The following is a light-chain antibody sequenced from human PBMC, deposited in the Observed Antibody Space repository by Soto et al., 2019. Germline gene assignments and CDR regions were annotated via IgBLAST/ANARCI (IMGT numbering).Light chain of an antibody. V-gene: IGKV1-5*03. CDR2: KAS. CDR3: LQYNSFRT. Sequence: DVQSTQSPSTLSAFVGDTVTITCRASQSIDTWLAWHQQKPGKAPKLLIYKASSLASGVPSRFSGSGSGSEFTLTISGLQPDDFATYYCLQYNSFRTFGQGTKVDIK. J-gene: IGKJ1*01. CDR1: QSIDTW.